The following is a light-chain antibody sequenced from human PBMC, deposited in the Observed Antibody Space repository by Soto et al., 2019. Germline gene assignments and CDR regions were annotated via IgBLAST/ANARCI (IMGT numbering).Light chain of an antibody. CDR2: DAS. V-gene: IGKV3-11*01. CDR3: QLRYNWPHT. Sequence: EIVLTQSPATLSLSPGERATLSCRASQSVTSRLAWYQQSPGQAPRLLIFDASYRATGVPGRFSGSGSRTDFTLTSSSLEPEDVGVYYCQLRYNWPHTLGGGTKVDIK. CDR1: QSVTSR. J-gene: IGKJ4*01.